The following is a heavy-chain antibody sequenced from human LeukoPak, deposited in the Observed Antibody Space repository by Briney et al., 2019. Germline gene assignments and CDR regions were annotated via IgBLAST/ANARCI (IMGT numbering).Heavy chain of an antibody. Sequence: QSGGSLRLSCAASGFTFSSYAMHWVRQAPGKGLEYVSAISSNGGSTYYANSVKGRFTISRDNSKNTLYLQMNSLRAEDTAVYYCAKAPGAVAEYYYYYTDVWGKGTTVTVSS. CDR3: AKAPGAVAEYYYYYTDV. J-gene: IGHJ6*03. D-gene: IGHD6-13*01. CDR2: ISSNGGST. CDR1: GFTFSSYA. V-gene: IGHV3-64*01.